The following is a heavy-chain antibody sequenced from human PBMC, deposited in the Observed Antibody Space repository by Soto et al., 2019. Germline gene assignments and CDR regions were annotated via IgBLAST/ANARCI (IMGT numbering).Heavy chain of an antibody. CDR2: IRSKAYGGTT. D-gene: IGHD3-3*01. V-gene: IGHV3-49*03. Sequence: PGGSLRLSCTASGFTFGDYAMSWFRQAPGKGLEWVGFIRSKAYGGTTDYAAPVKGRFTISRDDSKNTLYLQMNSLKTEDTAVYYCTTDRLTIFGVVTPGAFDIWGQGTMVTVSS. CDR1: GFTFGDYA. J-gene: IGHJ3*02. CDR3: TTDRLTIFGVVTPGAFDI.